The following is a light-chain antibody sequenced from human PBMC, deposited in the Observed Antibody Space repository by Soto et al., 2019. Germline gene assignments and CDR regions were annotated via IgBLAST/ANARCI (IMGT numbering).Light chain of an antibody. CDR3: SSQTVIATIL. V-gene: IGLV2-14*01. CDR1: SSDVGAYNF. CDR2: EVS. Sequence: QSALTQPASVSGSPGQSITISCTGTSSDVGAYNFVSWYQQFPGKAPKLMIYEVSNRPSGVSDRFSGSKSGNTASLIISGLQAEDEADYYCSSQTVIATILFGGGTKLTVL. J-gene: IGLJ2*01.